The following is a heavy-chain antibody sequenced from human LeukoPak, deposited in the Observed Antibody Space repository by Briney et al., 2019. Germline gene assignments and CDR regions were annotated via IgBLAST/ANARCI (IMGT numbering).Heavy chain of an antibody. V-gene: IGHV1-2*02. CDR3: TRPLLPYCTNGVCYEAGRLWFDP. CDR1: GFTFTGYY. J-gene: IGHJ5*02. Sequence: ASVKVSCKASGFTFTGYYMHWVRQAPGQGLEWMGWIYPNSGGTNYAQKFQGRVSMTRGTSISTAYMELSRLRSDDTAVYYCTRPLLPYCTNGVCYEAGRLWFDPWGQGTLVTVFS. D-gene: IGHD2-8*01. CDR2: IYPNSGGT.